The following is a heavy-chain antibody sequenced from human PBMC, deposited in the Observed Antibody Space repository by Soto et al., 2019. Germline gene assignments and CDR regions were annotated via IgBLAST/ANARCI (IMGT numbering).Heavy chain of an antibody. CDR2: IIPMLTVT. V-gene: IGHV1-69*02. CDR1: GGTFNTYT. CDR3: SIGSWSAETFDV. J-gene: IGHJ3*01. D-gene: IGHD2-2*01. Sequence: QVHLIQSGAEVKKPGSSVKVSCKAAGGTFNTYTLFWVRQAPGHGLEWMGRIIPMLTVTNSAQKFQGKLTLTADKSTGTAFRELTSLRSDDTAVYYCSIGSWSAETFDVWGQGTMVTVSS.